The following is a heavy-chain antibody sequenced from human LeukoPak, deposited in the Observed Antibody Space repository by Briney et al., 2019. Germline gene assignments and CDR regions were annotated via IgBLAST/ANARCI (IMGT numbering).Heavy chain of an antibody. J-gene: IGHJ5*02. Sequence: PGGSLRLPCTASGLSFSSYNMNWVRQAPGKGPEWVAYITANNTTKYYADSVKGRFTISRDNAKKSLFLQMNSLRAEDTAVYYCAAASAFSSSWRSWGQGTVVTVSS. V-gene: IGHV3-48*01. CDR3: AAASAFSSSWRS. D-gene: IGHD6-13*01. CDR2: ITANNTTK. CDR1: GLSFSSYN.